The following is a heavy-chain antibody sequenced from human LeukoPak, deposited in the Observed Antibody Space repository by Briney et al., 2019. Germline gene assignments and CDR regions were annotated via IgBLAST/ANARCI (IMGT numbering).Heavy chain of an antibody. CDR1: GYTFTSYG. D-gene: IGHD3-22*01. J-gene: IGHJ4*02. V-gene: IGHV1-18*01. CDR2: ISAYNGNT. Sequence: GASVKVSCKASGYTFTSYGISWVRQAPGQGLEWMGWISAYNGNTNYAQKLQGRVTMTTDTSTSTAYMELRSLRSDDTAVYYCARDRRDYYDSSGYYSFFLFWGQGTLVTVSS. CDR3: ARDRRDYYDSSGYYSFFLF.